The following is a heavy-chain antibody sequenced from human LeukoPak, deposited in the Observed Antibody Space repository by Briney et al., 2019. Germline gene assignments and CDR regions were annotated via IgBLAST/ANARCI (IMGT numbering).Heavy chain of an antibody. V-gene: IGHV1-46*01. CDR2: INPNDGRT. Sequence: GDSVKVSCKASGFGFSIYYMHWVRQAPGEGLEWMGMINPNDGRTIYAQKFQGRVTMTRDTSTSTVYMELSSLRSEDTAVYYCARDYCGGDCFPDYWGQGTLVTVSS. J-gene: IGHJ4*02. CDR1: GFGFSIYY. CDR3: ARDYCGGDCFPDY. D-gene: IGHD2-21*02.